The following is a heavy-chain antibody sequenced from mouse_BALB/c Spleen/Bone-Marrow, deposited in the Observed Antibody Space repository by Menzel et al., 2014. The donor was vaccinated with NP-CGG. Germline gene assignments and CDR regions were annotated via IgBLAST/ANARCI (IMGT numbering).Heavy chain of an antibody. J-gene: IGHJ3*01. Sequence: VQLVESGPGLVAPSQSLSITCTVSGFSLTSYDISWIRQPPGKGLEWLGVIWTGGGTNYNSAFMSRLSISKDNSKSQVFLKMNSLQTDDTAIYYCVRPFAYWGQGTPVTVSA. V-gene: IGHV2-9-2*01. CDR3: VRPFAY. CDR2: IWTGGGT. CDR1: GFSLTSYD.